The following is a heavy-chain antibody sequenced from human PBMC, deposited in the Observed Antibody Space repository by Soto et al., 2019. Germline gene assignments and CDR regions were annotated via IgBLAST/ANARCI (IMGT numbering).Heavy chain of an antibody. J-gene: IGHJ4*01. Sequence: GRSRSPACRPGGFSLTRPSLNWATQPPGKGLEWVGRIKSRADGGTTDFAAPVRGRFAISRDESQNMVYLEINSLKIEDTAVYYCTTDSHLTMRLVRFDFWGHGALVTVSS. CDR2: IKSRADGGTT. D-gene: IGHD3-9*01. CDR3: TTDSHLTMRLVRFDF. CDR1: GFSLTRPS. V-gene: IGHV3-15*07.